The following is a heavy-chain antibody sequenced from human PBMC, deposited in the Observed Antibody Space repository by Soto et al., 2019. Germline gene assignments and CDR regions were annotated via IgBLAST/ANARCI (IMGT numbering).Heavy chain of an antibody. Sequence: EVQLVESGGGLVQPGGSLRLSCAASGYSISTYWMSWVRQAPGKGLEWVANVKQDGSEAYYVDSVKGRFTISRDNAKNAMYLQMNSLRAEDTAVYYCAALDTAMVKTAGYWGQGTLVTVSS. CDR3: AALDTAMVKTAGY. V-gene: IGHV3-7*01. D-gene: IGHD5-18*01. CDR1: GYSISTYW. J-gene: IGHJ4*02. CDR2: VKQDGSEA.